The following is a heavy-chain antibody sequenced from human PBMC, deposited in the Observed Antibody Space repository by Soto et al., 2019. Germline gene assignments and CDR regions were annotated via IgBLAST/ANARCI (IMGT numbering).Heavy chain of an antibody. V-gene: IGHV1-3*01. D-gene: IGHD2-2*01. Sequence: AASVKVSCKASGYTFTSYAMHWVRQAPGQRLEWMGWINAGNGNTKYSQKFQGRVTITRDTSASTAYMELSSLRSEDTAVYYCARVPAGCSSTSCYLSYFDYWGQGTQVTVSS. CDR3: ARVPAGCSSTSCYLSYFDY. J-gene: IGHJ4*02. CDR1: GYTFTSYA. CDR2: INAGNGNT.